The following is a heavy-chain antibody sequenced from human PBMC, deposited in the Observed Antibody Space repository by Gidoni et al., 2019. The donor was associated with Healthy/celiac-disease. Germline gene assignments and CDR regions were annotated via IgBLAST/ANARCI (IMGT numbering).Heavy chain of an antibody. J-gene: IGHJ6*03. V-gene: IGHV3-48*03. D-gene: IGHD5-18*01. CDR2: LSSSGSTI. CDR1: GFTFGSYE. Sequence: EVQLVDSGGGCLQPGGSLRLSCAASGFTFGSYEMNWCSQAPGKVLEWVSYLSSSGSTIYDAASVKGRFTISRDNAKKSLYLQMSNLRAEDTAVYYCAREGQLWGYYYMDVWGKGTTVTVSS. CDR3: AREGQLWGYYYMDV.